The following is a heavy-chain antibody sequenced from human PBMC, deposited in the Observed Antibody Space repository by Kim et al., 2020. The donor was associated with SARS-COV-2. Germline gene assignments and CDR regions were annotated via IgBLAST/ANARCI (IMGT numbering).Heavy chain of an antibody. CDR1: GYTFTSYA. CDR2: INAGNGNT. CDR3: ARVPHIKQYSSSWYPY. D-gene: IGHD6-13*01. Sequence: ASVKVSCKASGYTFTSYAMHWVRQAPGQRLEWMGWINAGNGNTKYSQKFQGRVTITRDTSASTAYMELSSLRSEDTAVYYCARVPHIKQYSSSWYPYWGQGTLVTVSS. V-gene: IGHV1-3*01. J-gene: IGHJ4*02.